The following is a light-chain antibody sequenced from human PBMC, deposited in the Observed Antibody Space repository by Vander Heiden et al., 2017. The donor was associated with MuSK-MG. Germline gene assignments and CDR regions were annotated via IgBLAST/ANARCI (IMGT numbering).Light chain of an antibody. CDR1: QSVSSY. CDR3: QQHCNWPPIT. J-gene: IGKJ5*01. V-gene: IGKV3-11*01. CDR2: DAS. Sequence: EIVLTLSPATLSLSPGERATLSCRASQSVSSYLAWYQQKPGQVPRLLIYDASNMASGIPARFSGSGSGTDFTLTISSLEPEDFAIYYCQQHCNWPPITFGQGTQLEIK.